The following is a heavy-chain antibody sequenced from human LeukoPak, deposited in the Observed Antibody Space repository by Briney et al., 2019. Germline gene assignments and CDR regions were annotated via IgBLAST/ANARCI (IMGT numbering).Heavy chain of an antibody. CDR3: ARCTSTSCYSWFDP. Sequence: PETLSLTCTVSGGSISSYYWSWIRQPPGKGLEWIGYIYYSGSTNYNPSLKSRVTISVDTSKNQFSLKLSSVTAADTAVYYCARCTSTSCYSWFDPWGQGTLVTVSS. V-gene: IGHV4-59*01. CDR2: IYYSGST. CDR1: GGSISSYY. D-gene: IGHD2-2*01. J-gene: IGHJ5*02.